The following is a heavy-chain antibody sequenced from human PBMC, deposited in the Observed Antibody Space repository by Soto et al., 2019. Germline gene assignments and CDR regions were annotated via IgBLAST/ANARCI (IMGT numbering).Heavy chain of an antibody. V-gene: IGHV1-2*04. CDR3: ARVKRATMYYFDY. Sequence: VASVKVSCKASGYTFTGYYMHWVRQAPGQGLEWMGWINPNSGGTNYAQKFQGWVTMTRDTSISTAYMELSRLRSDDTAVYYCARVKRATMYYFDYWGQGTLVTVSS. J-gene: IGHJ4*02. D-gene: IGHD1-26*01. CDR2: INPNSGGT. CDR1: GYTFTGYY.